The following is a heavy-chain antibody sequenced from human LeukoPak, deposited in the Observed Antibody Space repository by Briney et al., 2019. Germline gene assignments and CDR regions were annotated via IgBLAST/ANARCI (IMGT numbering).Heavy chain of an antibody. Sequence: LSGGSLRLSCAASGFTLSSYEMNWVRQAPGKGLEWVSYIGSSGTTIYYADSVKGRFTISRDNAKNSLFLQMNSLRAEDTAVYYCARGVNYHDSSRNWFDPWGQGTLVTVSS. CDR2: IGSSGTTI. J-gene: IGHJ5*02. D-gene: IGHD3-22*01. CDR3: ARGVNYHDSSRNWFDP. V-gene: IGHV3-48*03. CDR1: GFTLSSYE.